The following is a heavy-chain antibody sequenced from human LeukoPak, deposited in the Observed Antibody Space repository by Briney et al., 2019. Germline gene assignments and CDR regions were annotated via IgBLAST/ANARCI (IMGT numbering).Heavy chain of an antibody. CDR1: GFTFSSYS. V-gene: IGHV3-21*01. CDR3: ARYATMVRGVIITVAFFDY. D-gene: IGHD3-10*01. CDR2: ISSSSSYI. J-gene: IGHJ4*02. Sequence: GGSLRLSCAASGFTFSSYSMNWVRQAPGKGLEWVSSISSSSSYIYCADSVKGRFTISRDNAKNSLYLQMNSLRAEDTAVYYCARYATMVRGVIITVAFFDYWGQGTLVTVSS.